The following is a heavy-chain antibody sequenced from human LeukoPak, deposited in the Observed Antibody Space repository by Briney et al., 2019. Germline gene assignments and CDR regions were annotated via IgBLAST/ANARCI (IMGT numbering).Heavy chain of an antibody. CDR3: ARGGAHHDY. J-gene: IGHJ4*02. CDR1: GFSFDDYG. V-gene: IGHV3-20*04. Sequence: GGSLRLSCEASGFSFDDYGMSWVRQSTGKGLEWVSAITNWNGGSTGYADSVRGRFTISRDNAKNSLYLQMNSLRAEDTALYYCARGGAHHDYWGQGTLVTVSS. CDR2: ITNWNGGST.